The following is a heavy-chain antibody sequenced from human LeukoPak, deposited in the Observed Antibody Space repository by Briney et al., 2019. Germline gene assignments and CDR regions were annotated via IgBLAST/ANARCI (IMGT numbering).Heavy chain of an antibody. CDR2: IYYTGTT. CDR3: AGILLKEAAQFDF. Sequence: SETLSLTCTVSGGSISSGGYWGWIRQHPGKGLAWIGYIYYTGTTYYNPSLKGRVSISVDMSQNQFSLSLNFVTAADTAVYFCAGILLKEAAQFDFWGQGTLVTVSS. V-gene: IGHV4-31*03. CDR1: GGSISSGGY. D-gene: IGHD2-8*02. J-gene: IGHJ4*02.